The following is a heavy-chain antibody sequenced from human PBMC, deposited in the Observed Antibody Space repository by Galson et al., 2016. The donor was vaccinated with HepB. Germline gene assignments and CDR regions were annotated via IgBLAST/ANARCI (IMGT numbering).Heavy chain of an antibody. D-gene: IGHD1-14*01. V-gene: IGHV3-9*01. Sequence: SLRLSCAASGFSFDDYAMHWVRQAPGKGLEWVSGISWNSGSISYAESVKGRFTISRDNARDSLYLQLNSLRAEDTGLYYCAKGVRTGYYYYGMDVWGKGTTVTVSS. CDR3: AKGVRTGYYYYGMDV. CDR1: GFSFDDYA. CDR2: ISWNSGSI. J-gene: IGHJ6*04.